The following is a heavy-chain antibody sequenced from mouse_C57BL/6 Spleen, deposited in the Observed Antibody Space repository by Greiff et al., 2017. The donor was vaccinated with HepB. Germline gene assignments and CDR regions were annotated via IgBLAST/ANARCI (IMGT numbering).Heavy chain of an antibody. CDR3: TMGLPFAY. Sequence: EVKLVESGGGLVQPGGSMKLSCVASGFTFSNYWMNWVRHSPEKGLEWVAQIRLKSDNYATHYAESVKGRFTISRDDSKSSVYLQMNNLRAEDTGIYYCTMGLPFAYWGQGTLVTVSA. J-gene: IGHJ3*01. CDR2: IRLKSDNYAT. V-gene: IGHV6-3*01. CDR1: GFTFSNYW. D-gene: IGHD2-4*01.